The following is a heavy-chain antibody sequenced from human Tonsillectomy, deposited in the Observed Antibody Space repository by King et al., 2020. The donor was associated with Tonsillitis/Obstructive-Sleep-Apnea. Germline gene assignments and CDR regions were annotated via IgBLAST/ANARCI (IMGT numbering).Heavy chain of an antibody. D-gene: IGHD4-23*01. CDR3: ARRRSHDYGGKDDPFDI. J-gene: IGHJ3*02. CDR2: ISGSGSTI. Sequence: VQLVESGGGLVKPGGSLRLSYTVSGFTFSDYYMTWIRQAPGKGLEWISYISGSGSTIYYADSVKGRFTISRDNAKYLLYLQMNSLRAEDTAVYYCARRRSHDYGGKDDPFDIWGQGTMVTVSS. V-gene: IGHV3-11*01. CDR1: GFTFSDYY.